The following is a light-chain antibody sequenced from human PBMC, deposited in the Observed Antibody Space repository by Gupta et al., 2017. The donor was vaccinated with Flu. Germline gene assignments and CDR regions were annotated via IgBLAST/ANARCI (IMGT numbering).Light chain of an antibody. CDR1: PSLLFNSNSKNY. V-gene: IGKV4-1*01. Sequence: RSRPSLLFNSNSKNYLAWYQQKPGQPPNLLIYWASTRESGVPDRFNGSGSGTDFTLTISSLQAEDVAVYYCQQYYATLALTFGGGTKVEIK. J-gene: IGKJ4*01. CDR3: QQYYATLALT. CDR2: WAS.